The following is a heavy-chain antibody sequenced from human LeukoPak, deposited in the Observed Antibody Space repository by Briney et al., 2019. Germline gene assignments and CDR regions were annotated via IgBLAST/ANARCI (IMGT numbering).Heavy chain of an antibody. Sequence: PGGSLRLSCAASGFIFSDYWMSWVRQAPGKGPEWVANIKQDGSDKYYVDSVKGRFTISRDNAKNSLYLQMNSLRAEDTAVYYCARVAMVRGVFDYYYYYGMDVWGQGTTVTVSS. CDR3: ARVAMVRGVFDYYYYYGMDV. D-gene: IGHD3-10*01. CDR2: IKQDGSDK. V-gene: IGHV3-7*01. J-gene: IGHJ6*02. CDR1: GFIFSDYW.